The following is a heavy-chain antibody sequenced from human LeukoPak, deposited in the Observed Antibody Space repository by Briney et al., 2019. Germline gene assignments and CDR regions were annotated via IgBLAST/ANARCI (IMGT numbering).Heavy chain of an antibody. V-gene: IGHV3-23*01. J-gene: IGHJ4*02. CDR1: GFPLSSYA. CDR2: ISGSGGST. D-gene: IGHD6-19*01. Sequence: PGGSLRLSCAASGFPLSSYAMTWVRQAPGKGLEWVSAISGSGGSTYYADSVKGRFTISRDNSKNTLYLQMNSLRAEDTAIYYCAKDRGSGRICDFDYWGQGTLVTVSS. CDR3: AKDRGSGRICDFDY.